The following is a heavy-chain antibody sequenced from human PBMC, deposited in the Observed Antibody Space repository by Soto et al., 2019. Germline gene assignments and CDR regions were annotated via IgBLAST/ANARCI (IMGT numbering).Heavy chain of an antibody. D-gene: IGHD3-10*01. Sequence: GGSLRLSCAASGFTFSSYAMSWVRQAPGKGLEWVSAISGSGGSTYYADSVKGRFTISRDNSKNTLYLQMNSLRAEDTAVYYCAKDGGSGSYYHPLFDYWGQGTLVTVSS. J-gene: IGHJ4*02. V-gene: IGHV3-23*01. CDR2: ISGSGGST. CDR1: GFTFSSYA. CDR3: AKDGGSGSYYHPLFDY.